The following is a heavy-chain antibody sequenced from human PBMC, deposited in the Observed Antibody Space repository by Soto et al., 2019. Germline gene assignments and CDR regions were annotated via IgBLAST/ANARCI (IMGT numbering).Heavy chain of an antibody. Sequence: QVQLVQSGAEVKKPGASVKVSCKASGYTFTSYAMHWVRQAPGQRLEWMGWINAGNGNTKYSQKFQGRVTITRDTSASTAHMELSSLRSEDTAVYYCARGGTTTVAKSNFDYWGQGTLVTVSS. D-gene: IGHD4-17*01. CDR1: GYTFTSYA. CDR3: ARGGTTTVAKSNFDY. V-gene: IGHV1-3*01. J-gene: IGHJ4*02. CDR2: INAGNGNT.